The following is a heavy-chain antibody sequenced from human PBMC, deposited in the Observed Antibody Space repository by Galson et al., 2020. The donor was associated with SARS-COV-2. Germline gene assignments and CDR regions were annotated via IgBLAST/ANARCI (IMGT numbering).Heavy chain of an antibody. J-gene: IGHJ4*02. Sequence: SGPTLVKPTQTLTLTCTFSEFSLSTSGMCVSWIRQHPGKALAWLARIDWDGDKHYSTSLKTRFTISKDTSKNQVVLIMTNMDPVDTATYYCARTWITRTASRTFDYWGQGTLVTVSS. D-gene: IGHD3-10*01. CDR3: ARTWITRTASRTFDY. CDR2: IDWDGDK. V-gene: IGHV2-70*11. CDR1: EFSLSTSGMC.